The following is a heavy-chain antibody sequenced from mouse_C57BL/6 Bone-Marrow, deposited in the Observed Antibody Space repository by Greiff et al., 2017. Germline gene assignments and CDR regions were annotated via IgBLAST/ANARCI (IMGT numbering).Heavy chain of an antibody. CDR3: TTWGYYAMDY. J-gene: IGHJ4*01. D-gene: IGHD1-1*01. CDR1: GYTFTSYW. V-gene: IGHV1-50*01. CDR2: IDPSDSYT. Sequence: QVQLQQPGAELVKPGASVKLSCKASGYTFTSYWMQWVKQRPGQGLEWIGAIDPSDSYTNYNQKFKGKATLTVDTSSSTAYMQLSSLTSEDTAVYYCTTWGYYAMDYWGQGTSVTVSS.